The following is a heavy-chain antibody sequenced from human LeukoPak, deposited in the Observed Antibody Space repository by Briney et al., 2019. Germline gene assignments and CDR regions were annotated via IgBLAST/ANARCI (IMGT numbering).Heavy chain of an antibody. D-gene: IGHD1-26*01. V-gene: IGHV4-59*01. CDR1: GGSFSGYY. Sequence: PSETLSLTCAVYGGSFSGYYWSWIRQPPGKGLEWIGYIYYSGSTNYNPSLKSRVTISVDTSKNQFSLKLSSVTAADTAVYYCARVSGGSYNWFDPWGQGTLVTVSS. J-gene: IGHJ5*02. CDR2: IYYSGST. CDR3: ARVSGGSYNWFDP.